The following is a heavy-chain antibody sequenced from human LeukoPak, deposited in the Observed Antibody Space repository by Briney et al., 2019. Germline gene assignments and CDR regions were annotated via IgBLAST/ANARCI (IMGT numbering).Heavy chain of an antibody. Sequence: ASVKVSRKASGYAFTGYFMRWVRQAPGQGLEWMGWINPNSGGTNYAQKFQGRVTMSRDASISTAYMDLSSLRSDDTAVYFCARDHSGDCSGGHCYADFWGQGTLVTVSS. CDR1: GYAFTGYF. J-gene: IGHJ4*02. V-gene: IGHV1-2*02. CDR2: INPNSGGT. CDR3: ARDHSGDCSGGHCYADF. D-gene: IGHD2-15*01.